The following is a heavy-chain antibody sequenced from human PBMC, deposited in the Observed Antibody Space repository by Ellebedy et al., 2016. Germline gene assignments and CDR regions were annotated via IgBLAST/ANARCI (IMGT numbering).Heavy chain of an antibody. D-gene: IGHD5-18*01. CDR1: GGSFSGYY. CDR2: INHSGST. V-gene: IGHV4-34*01. CDR3: ARCGYRYGYDY. J-gene: IGHJ4*02. Sequence: SETLSLTCAVYGGSFSGYYWSWIRQPPGKGLEWIGEINHSGSTKYSSSLKSRVTISVDTSKNQFSLKLSSVTAADTAVYYCARCGYRYGYDYWGQGTLVTVSS.